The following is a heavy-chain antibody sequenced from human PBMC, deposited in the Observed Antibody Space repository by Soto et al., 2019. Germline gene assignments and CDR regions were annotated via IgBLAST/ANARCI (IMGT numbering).Heavy chain of an antibody. V-gene: IGHV3-53*01. D-gene: IGHD3-9*01. J-gene: IGHJ4*02. CDR1: GFTVSSNY. CDR3: ARLRYFDWFLDFDY. CDR2: IYSGGST. Sequence: PGGSLRLSCAASGFTVSSNYMSWVRQAPGKGLERVSVIYSGGSTYYADSVKGRFTISRDNAKNSLYLQMNSLRAEDTAVYYCARLRYFDWFLDFDYWGQGTLVTVSS.